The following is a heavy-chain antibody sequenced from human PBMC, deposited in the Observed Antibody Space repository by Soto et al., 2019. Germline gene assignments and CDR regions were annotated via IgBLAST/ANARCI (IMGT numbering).Heavy chain of an antibody. J-gene: IGHJ4*02. CDR2: ISYDGSNK. CDR3: AKDSSGYYLDY. CDR1: GFTFSSYG. Sequence: GGSLRLSCAASGFTFSSYGMHWVRQAPGKGLEWVAVISYDGSNKYYADSVKGRFTISRDNSKNTLYLQMNSLRAEDTAVYYCAKDSSGYYLDYWGQGPLVTVSA. D-gene: IGHD3-22*01. V-gene: IGHV3-30*18.